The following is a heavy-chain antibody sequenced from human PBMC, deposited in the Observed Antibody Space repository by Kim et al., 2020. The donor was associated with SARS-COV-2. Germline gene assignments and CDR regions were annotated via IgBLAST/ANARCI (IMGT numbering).Heavy chain of an antibody. Sequence: SKTLSLTCSVSGGSITTGSYYWGWIRQPPGKGLEWIGSIYYGGTTYYNPSLKSRVTISVDTSKNQFSLKVNSVTAADAAVYYCARQDSGSVLWHFDYWGQGNLVTVSS. V-gene: IGHV4-39*01. CDR1: GGSITTGSYY. CDR3: ARQDSGSVLWHFDY. D-gene: IGHD3-10*01. CDR2: IYYGGTT. J-gene: IGHJ4*02.